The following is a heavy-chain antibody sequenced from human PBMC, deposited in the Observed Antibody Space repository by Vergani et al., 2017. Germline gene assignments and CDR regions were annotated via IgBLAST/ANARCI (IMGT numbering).Heavy chain of an antibody. D-gene: IGHD2-8*01. CDR2: INSDGSST. Sequence: EVQLVESGGGLVQPGGSLRLSCAASGFTFSSYWMHWVRQAPGKGLVWVSRINSDGSSTSYADSVKGRFTISRDNAKNSLHLQMNNLRAEDTAVYYCARQSRDVFCTNGVCPLGYWGQGALVTVSS. CDR3: ARQSRDVFCTNGVCPLGY. CDR1: GFTFSSYW. J-gene: IGHJ4*02. V-gene: IGHV3-74*01.